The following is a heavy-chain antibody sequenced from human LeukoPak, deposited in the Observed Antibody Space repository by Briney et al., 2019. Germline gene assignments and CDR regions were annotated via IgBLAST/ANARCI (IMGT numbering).Heavy chain of an antibody. V-gene: IGHV3-43*02. J-gene: IGHJ4*02. Sequence: CLRLSCAASGFIFDNYAMHWVRQAPGKGPEWLSLIRGDENTKYYTDSVKGRFTISRDNSKSSLYLHMNSLRTEDTALYYCAKDIGTGWDLDYWGQGTLVSVSS. CDR3: AKDIGTGWDLDY. CDR2: IRGDENTK. CDR1: GFIFDNYA. D-gene: IGHD1-26*01.